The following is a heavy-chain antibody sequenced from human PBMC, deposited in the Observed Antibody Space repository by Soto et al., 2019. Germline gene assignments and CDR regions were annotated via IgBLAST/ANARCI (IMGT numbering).Heavy chain of an antibody. D-gene: IGHD2-15*01. CDR2: TGSGTGPG. CDR3: ARRDSGGFYRFFDS. Sequence: GASVKVSCKASGGSLSTNPISWVRQAPGQGLEWMGGTGSGTGPGNHAQKFQGRFTVTADKSTSTVYMELTNLSSEDTAVYYCARRDSGGFYRFFDSWGQGTLVTVSS. J-gene: IGHJ4*02. CDR1: GGSLSTNP. V-gene: IGHV1-69*06.